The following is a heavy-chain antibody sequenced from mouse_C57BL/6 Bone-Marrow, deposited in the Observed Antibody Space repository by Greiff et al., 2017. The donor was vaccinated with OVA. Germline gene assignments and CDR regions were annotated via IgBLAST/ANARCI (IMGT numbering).Heavy chain of an antibody. V-gene: IGHV1-15*01. D-gene: IGHD2-12*01. Sequence: QVQLQQSGAELVRPGASVTLSCKASGYTFTDYEMHWVKQTPVHGLEWIGAIDPETGGTAYNQKFKGKAILTADKSSSTAYMELRSLTSEDSAVYYCTRRYSYPYSALDYCGQGTSLSVSS. CDR1: GYTFTDYE. J-gene: IGHJ4*01. CDR3: TRRYSYPYSALDY. CDR2: IDPETGGT.